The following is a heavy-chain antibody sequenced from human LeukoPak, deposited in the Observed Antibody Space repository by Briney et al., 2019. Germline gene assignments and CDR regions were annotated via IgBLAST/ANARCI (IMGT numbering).Heavy chain of an antibody. CDR1: GYSISSGYY. CDR3: ARHITGDQTSNWFDP. Sequence: SETLSLTCAVSGYSISSGYYWGWIRQPPGKGLGGIGSFYHSGCTYYNPSLKSRVTISVDTSKNQFSLKLSSVTAADTAVYYCARHITGDQTSNWFDPWGQGTLVTVSS. CDR2: FYHSGCT. V-gene: IGHV4-38-2*01. J-gene: IGHJ5*02. D-gene: IGHD7-27*01.